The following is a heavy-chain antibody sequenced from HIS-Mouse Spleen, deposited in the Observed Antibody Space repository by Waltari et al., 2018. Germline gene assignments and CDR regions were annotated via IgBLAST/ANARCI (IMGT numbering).Heavy chain of an antibody. Sequence: QVQLVQSGDEVKKPGAPVKVSCTASGYTFTSYDINWVRQATGHGLEWMGWMNPNSGNTGYAQKFQGRVTMTRNTSISTAYMELSSLRSEDTAVYYCARVYYDFWSGYYYWGQGTLVTVSS. CDR3: ARVYYDFWSGYYY. D-gene: IGHD3-3*01. CDR1: GYTFTSYD. CDR2: MNPNSGNT. J-gene: IGHJ4*02. V-gene: IGHV1-8*01.